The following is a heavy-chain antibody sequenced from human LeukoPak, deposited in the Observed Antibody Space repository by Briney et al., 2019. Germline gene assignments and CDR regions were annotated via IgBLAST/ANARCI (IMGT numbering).Heavy chain of an antibody. CDR3: ASETCYDIGLPTFDY. V-gene: IGHV3-21*01. Sequence: KSGGSLRLSCAASGFTFSSYSMNWVRQAPGKGLEWVSSISSSSSYIYYADSVKGRFTISRDNAKNSLYLQMNSLRAEDTAVYYCASETCYDIGLPTFDYWGQGTLVTVSS. CDR2: ISSSSSYI. CDR1: GFTFSSYS. J-gene: IGHJ4*02. D-gene: IGHD3-9*01.